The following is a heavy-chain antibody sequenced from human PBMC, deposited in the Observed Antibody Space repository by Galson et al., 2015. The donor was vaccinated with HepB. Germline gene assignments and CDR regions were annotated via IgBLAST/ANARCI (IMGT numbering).Heavy chain of an antibody. CDR1: GFTFNSYA. J-gene: IGHJ6*02. D-gene: IGHD3-3*01. CDR3: ATDFWSGYLRLYYNYGMDV. CDR2: ISFDGTYK. V-gene: IGHV3-30*04. Sequence: SLRLSCAASGFTFNSYAMTWVRQAPGKGLEWVAVISFDGTYKYYGDSVRGRFTISRDNSKNTLYLQMNSLRSEDTAVYYCATDFWSGYLRLYYNYGMDVWGQGTTVTVSS.